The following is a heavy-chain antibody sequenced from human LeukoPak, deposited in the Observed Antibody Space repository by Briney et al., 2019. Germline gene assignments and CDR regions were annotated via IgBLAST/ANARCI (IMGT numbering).Heavy chain of an antibody. CDR1: RYTFTDYY. J-gene: IGHJ4*02. D-gene: IGHD3-3*01. Sequence: ASVEVSCKTSRYTFTDYYIHWVRQAPGQGLEWMGQLNPHPGGAKYAQKFQGRVSMTRGAFINTAYMEVTRLTPDDTAVYYCARVTWKTIIAAPDYWGQGTLVTVSS. V-gene: IGHV1-2*06. CDR2: LNPHPGGA. CDR3: ARVTWKTIIAAPDY.